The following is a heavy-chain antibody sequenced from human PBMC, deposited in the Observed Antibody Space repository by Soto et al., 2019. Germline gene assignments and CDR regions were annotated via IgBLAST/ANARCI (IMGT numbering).Heavy chain of an antibody. CDR2: IYDSGNI. Sequence: QVQLQESGPGLVKPSGTLSLTCAVSGGSISSGNWWSWVRQPPGKGLEWIGEIYDSGNINYNPSLKXRXXXSXXKSKNQISLKLRSVTAADTAVYYCAREGSGWYGDYWGQGTLVTVSS. CDR3: AREGSGWYGDY. V-gene: IGHV4-4*02. J-gene: IGHJ4*02. CDR1: GGSISSGNW. D-gene: IGHD6-19*01.